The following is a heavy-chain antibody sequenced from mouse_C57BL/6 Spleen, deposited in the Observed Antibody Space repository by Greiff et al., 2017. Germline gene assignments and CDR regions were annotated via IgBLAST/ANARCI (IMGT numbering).Heavy chain of an antibody. D-gene: IGHD3-1*01. Sequence: EVQLVESEGGLVQPGSSMKLSCTASGFTFSDYCMAWVRQVPEKGLEWVANINYDGSSTYYLDSLKSHFIISRDNAKNILYLQMSSLKSEDTATYYCARGGASFDDWGKGTTLTVSS. J-gene: IGHJ2*01. CDR3: ARGGASFDD. V-gene: IGHV5-16*01. CDR1: GFTFSDYC. CDR2: INYDGSST.